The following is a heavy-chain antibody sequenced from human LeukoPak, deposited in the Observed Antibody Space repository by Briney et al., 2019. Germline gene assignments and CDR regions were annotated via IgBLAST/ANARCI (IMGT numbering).Heavy chain of an antibody. CDR1: GFTFSSYW. V-gene: IGHV3-7*01. J-gene: IGHJ4*02. D-gene: IGHD6-13*01. CDR3: ARDVAAAGWVGGY. CDR2: IKHDGSER. Sequence: GGSLRLSCAASGFTFSSYWMLWVRQAPGKGLEWVANIKHDGSERFYLDSVKGRFTISGDNAKNLFYLQMNNLRVEDTAVYYCARDVAAAGWVGGYWGQGTLVTVSS.